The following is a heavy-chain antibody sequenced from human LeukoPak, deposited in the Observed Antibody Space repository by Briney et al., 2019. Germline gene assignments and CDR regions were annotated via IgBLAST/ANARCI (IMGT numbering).Heavy chain of an antibody. J-gene: IGHJ4*02. CDR2: IYYSGST. V-gene: IGHV4-59*08. Sequence: PSETLSLTCVVYGGSFSAYYWSWIRQPPGKGLEWIGYIYYSGSTNYNPSLKSRVTISVDTSKNQFSLKLSSVTAADTAVYYCARQGGNRGYWGQGTLVTVSS. D-gene: IGHD4-23*01. CDR3: ARQGGNRGY. CDR1: GGSFSAYY.